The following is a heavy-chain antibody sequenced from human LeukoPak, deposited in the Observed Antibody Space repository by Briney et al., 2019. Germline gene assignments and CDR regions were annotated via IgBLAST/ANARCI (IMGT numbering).Heavy chain of an antibody. Sequence: GASVKVSCKASGYTFTGYYVHWVRQAPGQGLEWMGWINPNSGGTNYAQKFQGRVTMTRDTSISTAYMELSRLRSDDTAVYYCARDSLSGAAAGGFDYWGQGTLVTVSS. J-gene: IGHJ4*02. CDR1: GYTFTGYY. V-gene: IGHV1-2*02. CDR2: INPNSGGT. D-gene: IGHD6-13*01. CDR3: ARDSLSGAAAGGFDY.